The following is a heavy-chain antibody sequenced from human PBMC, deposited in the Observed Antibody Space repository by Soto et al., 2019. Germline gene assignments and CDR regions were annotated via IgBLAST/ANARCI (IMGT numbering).Heavy chain of an antibody. CDR3: ARGLRIWGSTTVTKYYFDY. V-gene: IGHV4-34*01. J-gene: IGHJ4*02. CDR2: INHSGST. Sequence: SETLSLTCAVYGGSFSGYYWSWIRQPPGKGLEWIGEINHSGSTNYNPSLKSRVTISVDTSKNQFSLKLSSVTAADTAVYYCARGLRIWGSTTVTKYYFDYWGQGTLVTVSS. D-gene: IGHD4-17*01. CDR1: GGSFSGYY.